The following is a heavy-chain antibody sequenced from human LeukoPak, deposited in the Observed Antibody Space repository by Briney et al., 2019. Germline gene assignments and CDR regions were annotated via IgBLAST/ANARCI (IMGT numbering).Heavy chain of an antibody. V-gene: IGHV1-58*02. Sequence: SVKVSCKASGFTFTSSAMQWVRQARGQRLEWIGWIVVGSGNTNYAQKFQERVTITRNMSTSRAYMELSSLRSEDTAVYYCAAVQVGANYYFDYWGQGTLVTVSS. CDR2: IVVGSGNT. J-gene: IGHJ4*02. D-gene: IGHD1-26*01. CDR3: AAVQVGANYYFDY. CDR1: GFTFTSSA.